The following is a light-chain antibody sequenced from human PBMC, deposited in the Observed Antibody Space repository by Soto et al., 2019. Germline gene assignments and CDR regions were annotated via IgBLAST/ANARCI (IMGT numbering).Light chain of an antibody. CDR3: QQYSAWPLT. CDR2: GAS. J-gene: IGKJ4*01. CDR1: PSVRSD. Sequence: EIVMTQSPATLSESPGERATLFCRASPSVRSDFLAWYQQKPGQAPRLLIYGASTRATGVPARFSGSGSGTEFTLTISSLQSEDFAVYYCQQYSAWPLTFGGGTKVEIK. V-gene: IGKV3-15*01.